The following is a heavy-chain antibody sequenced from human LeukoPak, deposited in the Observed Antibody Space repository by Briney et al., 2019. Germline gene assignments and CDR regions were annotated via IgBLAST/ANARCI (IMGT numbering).Heavy chain of an antibody. D-gene: IGHD4-17*01. J-gene: IGHJ6*02. CDR1: GFTFSTYT. Sequence: GGSLRLSCAASGFTFSTYTMNWVRLAPGKGLEWVSSISTSGAYIYYADSVKGRFTISRDNARNSLYLQMDSLRAEDTAVFYWARDYGDSLYYHSGMDVWGQGTTVTVS. V-gene: IGHV3-21*01. CDR3: ARDYGDSLYYHSGMDV. CDR2: ISTSGAYI.